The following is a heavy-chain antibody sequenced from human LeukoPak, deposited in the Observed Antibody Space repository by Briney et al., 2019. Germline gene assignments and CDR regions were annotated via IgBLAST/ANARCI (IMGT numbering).Heavy chain of an antibody. D-gene: IGHD3-9*01. J-gene: IGHJ6*02. Sequence: SVKVSCKASGGTFSSYAISWVRQAPGQGLEWMGGIIPIFGTANYAQKFQGRVTITADESTSTAYMELSSLRSEDTAVYYCARCILTGYYLYYGMDVWGQGTTVIVSS. CDR2: IIPIFGTA. CDR1: GGTFSSYA. V-gene: IGHV1-69*01. CDR3: ARCILTGYYLYYGMDV.